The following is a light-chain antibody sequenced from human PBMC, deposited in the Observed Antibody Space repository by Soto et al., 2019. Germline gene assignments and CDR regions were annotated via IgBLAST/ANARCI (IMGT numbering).Light chain of an antibody. CDR1: QRIANY. J-gene: IGKJ2*01. Sequence: DIQMTQSPSSLSASVGDRVTITCRASQRIANYLNCYQQRPGKDPKLLIYGASTLQRAVPSRFSGGRSGTDFTLPISTLQPQDFATYYSQQTYTPPHTFGQGTKLEIK. CDR2: GAS. CDR3: QQTYTPPHT. V-gene: IGKV1-39*01.